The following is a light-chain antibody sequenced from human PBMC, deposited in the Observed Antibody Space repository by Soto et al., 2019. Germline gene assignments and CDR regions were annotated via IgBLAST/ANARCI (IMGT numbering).Light chain of an antibody. CDR3: SSYRSSIPLVV. V-gene: IGLV2-14*03. Sequence: QSALTQPASVSGSPGQSITISCTGTISDIGDYNYVSWYQQHPGKAPKLMIYDVSNRPSGVSNRFSGSKSGYTASLTISGLQPEDEADYYCSSYRSSIPLVVFGGGTKLTVL. J-gene: IGLJ2*01. CDR2: DVS. CDR1: ISDIGDYNY.